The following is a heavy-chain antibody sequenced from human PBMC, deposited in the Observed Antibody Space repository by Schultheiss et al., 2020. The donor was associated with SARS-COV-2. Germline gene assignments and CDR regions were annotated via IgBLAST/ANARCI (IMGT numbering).Heavy chain of an antibody. Sequence: SETLSLTCTVPGGSISTYYWSWIRQPPGKGLEWIGYIYYSGSTKHNPSLKSRVTISIDTSKNQFSLKLSSVTAADTAVYYCARTARDSSGSWPSAFDIWGQGTMVTVSS. V-gene: IGHV4-59*08. D-gene: IGHD3-22*01. CDR1: GGSISTYY. CDR2: IYYSGST. CDR3: ARTARDSSGSWPSAFDI. J-gene: IGHJ3*02.